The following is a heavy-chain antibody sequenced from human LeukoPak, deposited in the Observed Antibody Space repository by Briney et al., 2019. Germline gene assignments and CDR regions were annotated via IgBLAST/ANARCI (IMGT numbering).Heavy chain of an antibody. V-gene: IGHV4-59*08. D-gene: IGHD2-21*01. Sequence: SETLSLTCTVSGGSISGYYWSWIRQPPGKGLEWIGYIHYSGGTNYNPSLKSRVTISVDTSKNQFSLKLSSVTAADTAVYYCARHLDSLGAFDIWGQGTMVTASS. CDR3: ARHLDSLGAFDI. CDR1: GGSISGYY. J-gene: IGHJ3*02. CDR2: IHYSGGT.